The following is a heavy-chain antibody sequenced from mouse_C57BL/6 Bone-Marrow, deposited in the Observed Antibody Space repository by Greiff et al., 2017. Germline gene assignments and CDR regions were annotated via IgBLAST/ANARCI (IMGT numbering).Heavy chain of an antibody. V-gene: IGHV1-64*01. D-gene: IGHD2-3*01. J-gene: IGHJ2*01. CDR2: IHPNSGST. Sequence: VHLVESGAELVKPGASVKLSCKASGYTFTSYWMHWVKQRPGQGLEWIGMIHPNSGSTNSNEQFKRKATQTVDKSSSTAYMQLSSLTSEDSAVYYGERVGPGWLLPHYFDYWGQGTTLTVSS. CDR1: GYTFTSYW. CDR3: ERVGPGWLLPHYFDY.